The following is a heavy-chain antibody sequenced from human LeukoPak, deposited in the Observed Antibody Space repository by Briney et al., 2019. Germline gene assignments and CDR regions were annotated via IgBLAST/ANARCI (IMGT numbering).Heavy chain of an antibody. CDR2: IYYSGST. CDR1: GGSISSSSYY. D-gene: IGHD3-10*01. CDR3: ASGRVTAGAIIKYYYYYGMDV. J-gene: IGHJ6*02. Sequence: SETLSLTCTVSGGSISSSSYYWGWIRQPPGKGLEWIGSIYYSGSTYYNPSLKSRVTISVDTSKNQFSLKLSSVTAADTAVYYCASGRVTAGAIIKYYYYYGMDVWGQGTTVTVSS. V-gene: IGHV4-39*01.